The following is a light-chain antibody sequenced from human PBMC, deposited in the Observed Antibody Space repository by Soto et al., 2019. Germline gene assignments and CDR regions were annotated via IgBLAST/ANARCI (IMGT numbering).Light chain of an antibody. J-gene: IGKJ3*01. CDR3: LQKYFYPFT. CDR1: QGIRND. CDR2: AAS. Sequence: AIQMTQSPSSLSASVGDRVTITCRASQGIRNDLDWFQQKPGKAPKLLIYAASNLQSGVPARFSGSGSGTDFTLTSNSLHPEVFATHYCLQKYFYPFTFGPGTKVDIK. V-gene: IGKV1-6*01.